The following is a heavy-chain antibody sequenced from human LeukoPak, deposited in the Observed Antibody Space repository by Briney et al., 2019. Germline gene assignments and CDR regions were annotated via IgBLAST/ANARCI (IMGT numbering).Heavy chain of an antibody. Sequence: GGSLRLSCAASGFSFSDYWMSWVRQAPGKGLEWVANIKQDGSEEYYVDSVKGRFTISRDNAKNSLYLQMNSLRAEDTAVYYCSRDVGRGPPEAFDIWGQGTMVTVSS. CDR1: GFSFSDYW. CDR3: SRDVGRGPPEAFDI. J-gene: IGHJ3*02. V-gene: IGHV3-7*01. D-gene: IGHD1-26*01. CDR2: IKQDGSEE.